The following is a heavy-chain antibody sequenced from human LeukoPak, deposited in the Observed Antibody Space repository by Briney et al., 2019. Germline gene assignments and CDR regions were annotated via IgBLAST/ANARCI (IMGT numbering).Heavy chain of an antibody. D-gene: IGHD2-2*01. J-gene: IGHJ4*02. CDR3: AKDQCSSATWLACRFFDY. Sequence: GGSLRLSWAAAGFTFSSYWMHWVRHAAGKGLVWVSRINTDGSSTSYADSVKGRFTISRDNAKNTLYLQMNSLRAEDTAVYYCAKDQCSSATWLACRFFDYWGQGTLVTVSS. V-gene: IGHV3-74*01. CDR2: INTDGSST. CDR1: GFTFSSYW.